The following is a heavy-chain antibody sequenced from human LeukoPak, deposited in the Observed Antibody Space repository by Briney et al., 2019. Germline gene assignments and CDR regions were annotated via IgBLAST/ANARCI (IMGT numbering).Heavy chain of an antibody. CDR1: GVTFSSYR. Sequence: GGSLRLSCAASGVTFSSYRMSWVRQAPGKGLEWVANIKQGGSEKYYVDSVKGRFTISRDNAKNSLYLQMNSLRAEGTAVYYCARGMIYYYYGMDVWGQGTTVTVSS. V-gene: IGHV3-7*01. CDR2: IKQGGSEK. CDR3: ARGMIYYYYGMDV. J-gene: IGHJ6*02. D-gene: IGHD3-16*01.